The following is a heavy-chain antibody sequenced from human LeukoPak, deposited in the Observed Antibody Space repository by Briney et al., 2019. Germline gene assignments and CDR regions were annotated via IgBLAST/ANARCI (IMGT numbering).Heavy chain of an antibody. CDR3: ARDTYYGSGRFDY. Sequence: PGGSLRLSCAASGFTFSSYEMNWVRQAPGKGLEWVSYISSSGSTIYYADSVKGRFTISRDNAKNSLYLQMSSLRAEDTAVYYCARDTYYGSGRFDYWGQGTLATVSS. J-gene: IGHJ4*02. CDR2: ISSSGSTI. D-gene: IGHD3-10*01. V-gene: IGHV3-48*03. CDR1: GFTFSSYE.